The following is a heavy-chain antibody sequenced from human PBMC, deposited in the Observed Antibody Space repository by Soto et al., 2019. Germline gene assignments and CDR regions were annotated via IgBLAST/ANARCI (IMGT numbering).Heavy chain of an antibody. CDR3: ARDHGSGSVFWYFDY. D-gene: IGHD3-10*01. CDR1: GGSISSGGYY. J-gene: IGHJ4*02. V-gene: IGHV4-31*03. CDR2: IYYSGST. Sequence: TSETLSLTCTVSGGSISSGGYYWSWIRQHPGKGLEWIGYIYYSGSTYYNPSLKSRVTISVDTSKNQFSLKLSSVTAADTAVYYCARDHGSGSVFWYFDYWGQGTLVTVSS.